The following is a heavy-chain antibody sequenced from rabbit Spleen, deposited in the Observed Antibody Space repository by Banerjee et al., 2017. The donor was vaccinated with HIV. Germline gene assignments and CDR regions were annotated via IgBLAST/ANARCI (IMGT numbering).Heavy chain of an antibody. D-gene: IGHD4-1*01. CDR3: ARDLDGIIGWSLGW. CDR2: INAVTGKA. J-gene: IGHJ3*01. V-gene: IGHV1S45*01. CDR1: KFKFSDKAV. Sequence: QEQLVASSGGLVMPEGCLTLCCTAYKFKFSDKAVMCWVRQAPGKGLQWIACINAVTGKAVYATWAICRFTFSKTSSTSVSVQSSSLTAADTATYFCARDLDGIIGWSLGWWGQGTLVTVS.